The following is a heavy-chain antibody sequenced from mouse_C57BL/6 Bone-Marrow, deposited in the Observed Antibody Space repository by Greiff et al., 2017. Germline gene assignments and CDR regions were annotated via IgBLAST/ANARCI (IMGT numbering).Heavy chain of an antibody. CDR1: GYTFTSYG. CDR2: IDPRSGNT. V-gene: IGHV1-81*01. D-gene: IGHD3-2*02. J-gene: IGHJ4*01. CDR3: ARDSSGYCAMDY. Sequence: QVQLQQSGAELVRPGASVKLSCKASGYTFTSYGIRWVKQRPGQGLEWIGEIDPRSGNTNYNEKFKGKATLTADKSSSTAYMELRSLTSEDSAVYFCARDSSGYCAMDYGGRGTSITVSA.